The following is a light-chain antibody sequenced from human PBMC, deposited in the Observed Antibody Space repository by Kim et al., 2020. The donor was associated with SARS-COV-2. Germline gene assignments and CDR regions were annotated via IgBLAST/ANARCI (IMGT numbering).Light chain of an antibody. CDR1: NIGGKS. J-gene: IGLJ2*01. Sequence: YELTQPPSVSVAPGKTARITCGGNNIGGKSVHWYQQKTGQAPVLVIYYDTNRPSGIPERFSGSNSGNTATLTISRVEAGDEADYYCQVWDTSSDHPVFGGGTQLTVL. V-gene: IGLV3-21*01. CDR2: YDT. CDR3: QVWDTSSDHPV.